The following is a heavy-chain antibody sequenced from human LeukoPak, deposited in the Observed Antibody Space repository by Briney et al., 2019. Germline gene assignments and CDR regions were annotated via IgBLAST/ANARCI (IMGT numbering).Heavy chain of an antibody. J-gene: IGHJ4*02. CDR3: AKDLVRRLLWFGESEYFDY. D-gene: IGHD3-10*01. CDR2: ISYDGSNK. CDR1: GFTFSSYG. V-gene: IGHV3-30*18. Sequence: PGGSLRLSCAASGFTFSSYGMHWVRQAPGKGLKWVAVISYDGSNKYYADSVKGRFTISRDNSKNTLYLQMNSLRAEDTAVYYCAKDLVRRLLWFGESEYFDYWGQGTLVTVSS.